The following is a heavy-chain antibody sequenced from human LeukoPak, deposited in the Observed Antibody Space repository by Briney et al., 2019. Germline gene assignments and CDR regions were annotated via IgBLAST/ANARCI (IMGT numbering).Heavy chain of an antibody. D-gene: IGHD3-16*01. V-gene: IGHV4-39*01. CDR1: GGSISSSSYY. J-gene: IGHJ4*02. CDR2: IYYSGST. CDR3: ASHRHNGGHHF. Sequence: PSETLSLTCTVSGGSISSSSYYWGWLRQPPGKGLEWVGSIYYSGSTYYNSALNSRLTITVDTSKNQFSLNLASVTAADTAVYYCASHRHNGGHHFWGQGTLVTVSS.